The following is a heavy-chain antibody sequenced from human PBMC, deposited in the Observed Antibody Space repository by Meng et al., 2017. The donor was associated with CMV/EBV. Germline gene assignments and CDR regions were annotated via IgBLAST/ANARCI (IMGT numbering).Heavy chain of an antibody. CDR3: ARAGFLEWAFDY. CDR2: IRSKAYGGTT. D-gene: IGHD3-3*01. Sequence: GESLKISCTASGFTFGDYAMSWVRQAPGKGLEWVGFIRSKAYGGTTEYAASVKGRFTISRDDSKSIAYLQMNSLRAEDTAVYYCARAGFLEWAFDYWGQGTLVTVSS. CDR1: GFTFGDYA. J-gene: IGHJ4*02. V-gene: IGHV3-49*04.